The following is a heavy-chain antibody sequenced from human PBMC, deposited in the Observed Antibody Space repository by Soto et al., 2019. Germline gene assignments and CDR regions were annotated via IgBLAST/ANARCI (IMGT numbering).Heavy chain of an antibody. CDR1: GGSISSGGYY. CDR3: ARAITRVPAAPNWFDP. D-gene: IGHD2-2*01. V-gene: IGHV4-31*03. CDR2: IYYSGST. J-gene: IGHJ5*02. Sequence: PSETLSLTCTVSGGSISSGGYYWSWIRQHPGKGLEWIGYIYYSGSTYYNPSLKSRVTISVDTSKNQFSLKLSSVTAADTAVYYRARAITRVPAAPNWFDPWGQGTLVTVSS.